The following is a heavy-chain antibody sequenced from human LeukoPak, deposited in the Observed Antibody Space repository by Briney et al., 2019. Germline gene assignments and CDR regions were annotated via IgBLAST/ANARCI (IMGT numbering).Heavy chain of an antibody. CDR1: GFTFSSYA. J-gene: IGHJ4*02. Sequence: LGGSLRLSYAASGFTFSSYAMNWVRQAPGKGLEWVSGISGSGVSTYYADSVKGRFTISRDNSKNTLYLQMNSLRAEDTAVYYWAKESSGYYRPNDYWGQGTLVTVSS. CDR3: AKESSGYYRPNDY. D-gene: IGHD3-22*01. V-gene: IGHV3-23*01. CDR2: ISGSGVST.